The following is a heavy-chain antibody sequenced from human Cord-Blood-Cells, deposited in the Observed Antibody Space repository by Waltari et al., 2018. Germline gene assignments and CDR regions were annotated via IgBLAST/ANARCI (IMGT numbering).Heavy chain of an antibody. CDR2: IIPIFGTA. Sequence: QVQLVQSGAEVKKPGSSVKVSCKASGGTFSSYAISWVRQPPGQGLEWMGGIIPIFGTANYAQKFQGRVTITADESTSTAYMELSSLRSEDTAVYYCARDGVRGDSSSWYFDYWGQGTLVTVSS. J-gene: IGHJ4*02. CDR1: GGTFSSYA. D-gene: IGHD6-13*01. V-gene: IGHV1-69*01. CDR3: ARDGVRGDSSSWYFDY.